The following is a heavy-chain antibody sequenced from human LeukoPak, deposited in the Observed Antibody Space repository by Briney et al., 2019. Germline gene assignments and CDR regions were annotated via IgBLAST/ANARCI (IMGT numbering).Heavy chain of an antibody. CDR1: GGTFSSYA. CDR3: ARHSSGWWDYYFDY. D-gene: IGHD6-19*01. CDR2: IIPIFGTA. J-gene: IGHJ4*02. Sequence: GASVKVSCEASGGTFSSYAISWVRQAPGQGLEWMEGIIPIFGTANYAQKFQGRVTITTDESTSTAYMELSSLRSEDTAVYYCARHSSGWWDYYFDYWGQGTLVTVSS. V-gene: IGHV1-69*05.